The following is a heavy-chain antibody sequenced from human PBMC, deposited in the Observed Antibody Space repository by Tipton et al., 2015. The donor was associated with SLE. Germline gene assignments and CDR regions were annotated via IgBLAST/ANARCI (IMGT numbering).Heavy chain of an antibody. CDR3: ARDAAVAGHFDY. D-gene: IGHD6-19*01. V-gene: IGHV4-39*07. J-gene: IGHJ4*02. CDR1: GGSINSNSYY. Sequence: TLSLTCSVSGGSINSNSYYWGWIRQSPGKGLEWIGEINHSGSTNYNPSLKSRVTLSQDTSKNQFSLKLMSVTAADTAVYYCARDAAVAGHFDYWGQGKLVTVSS. CDR2: INHSGST.